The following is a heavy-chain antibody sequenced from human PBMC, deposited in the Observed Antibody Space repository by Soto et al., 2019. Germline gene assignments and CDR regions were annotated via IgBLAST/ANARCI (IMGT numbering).Heavy chain of an antibody. J-gene: IGHJ4*02. V-gene: IGHV3-74*03. CDR3: ARVETCSSTSCYSVFDY. Sequence: EVQLVESGGGLVQPGGSLRLSCAASGFTFSSYWMHWVRQAPGKGLVWVSRINSDGSSTTYADSVKGRFTISRDNAKNTLYLQMNSLRADDTAVYNCARVETCSSTSCYSVFDYWGQGTLVTVSS. D-gene: IGHD2-2*01. CDR1: GFTFSSYW. CDR2: INSDGSST.